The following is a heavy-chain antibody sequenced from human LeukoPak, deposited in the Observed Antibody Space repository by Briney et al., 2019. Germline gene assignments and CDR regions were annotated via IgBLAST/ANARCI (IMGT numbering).Heavy chain of an antibody. V-gene: IGHV3-30*02. D-gene: IGHD3-10*01. J-gene: IGHJ6*02. CDR2: IRYDGSNK. CDR3: AKDSVERFGELFSYYYYYGMDV. Sequence: GGSLRLSCAASGFTFSSYGMHWVRQAPGKGLEWVAFIRYDGSNKYYADSVKGRFTISRDNSKNTLYLQMNSLRAEDTAVYCCAKDSVERFGELFSYYYYYGMDVWGQGTTVTVSS. CDR1: GFTFSSYG.